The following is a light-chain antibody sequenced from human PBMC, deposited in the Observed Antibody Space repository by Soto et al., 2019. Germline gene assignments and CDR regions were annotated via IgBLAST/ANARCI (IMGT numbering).Light chain of an antibody. V-gene: IGLV1-44*01. CDR3: SSWDVSLNARV. J-gene: IGLJ3*02. CDR1: SSNIGSNA. CDR2: TFA. Sequence: QSVLTQPPSASGTPGQRVTISCSGSSSNIGSNAVNWYQQLPGTAPKLLIYTFAQRPSGVTDRFSGSKSGTSASLAISGLQSEDEADYYCSSWDVSLNARVFGGGTQLTVL.